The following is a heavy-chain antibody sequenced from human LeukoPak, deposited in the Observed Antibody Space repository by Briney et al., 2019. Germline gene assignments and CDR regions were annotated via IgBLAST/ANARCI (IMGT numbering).Heavy chain of an antibody. Sequence: ASVKVPCKASGYTFTGYYMHWVRQAPGQGLEWMGWINPNSGGTNYAQKFQGRVTMTRDTSISTAYMELSRLRSDDTAVYYCARDCSGGSCYGGADYWGQGTLVTVSS. CDR2: INPNSGGT. J-gene: IGHJ4*02. CDR1: GYTFTGYY. V-gene: IGHV1-2*02. CDR3: ARDCSGGSCYGGADY. D-gene: IGHD2-15*01.